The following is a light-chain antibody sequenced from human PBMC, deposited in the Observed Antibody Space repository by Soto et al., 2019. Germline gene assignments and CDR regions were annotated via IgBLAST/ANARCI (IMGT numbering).Light chain of an antibody. V-gene: IGKV3-20*01. CDR2: GAS. Sequence: ENVLTQSPGTLSLSPGERATLSCRASQSVYSNYVDWYQQKPGQAPRLLIYGASSRATGIPDRFSGSGSGTDFTLTISRLEPEDFAVYYCHQYGSAPYTFGQGTKLEIK. CDR1: QSVYSNY. J-gene: IGKJ2*01. CDR3: HQYGSAPYT.